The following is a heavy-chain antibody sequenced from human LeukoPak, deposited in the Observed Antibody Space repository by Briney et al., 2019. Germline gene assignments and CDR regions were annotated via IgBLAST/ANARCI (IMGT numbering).Heavy chain of an antibody. V-gene: IGHV1-18*01. J-gene: IGHJ5*02. CDR2: ISAYNGNT. D-gene: IGHD2-15*01. CDR3: ARDNAGGGSCCNWFDP. Sequence: ASVKVSCKASGYTFTSYGISWVRQAPGQGLEWMGWISAYNGNTNYAQKLQGRVTMTTDTSTSTAYMELRSLRSDDTAVYYCARDNAGGGSCCNWFDPWGQGTLVTVSS. CDR1: GYTFTSYG.